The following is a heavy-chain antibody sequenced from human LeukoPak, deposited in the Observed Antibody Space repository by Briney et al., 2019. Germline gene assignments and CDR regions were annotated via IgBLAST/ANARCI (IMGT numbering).Heavy chain of an antibody. CDR3: AKAAAVMGGAFDI. D-gene: IGHD6-13*01. CDR2: ISGSGGST. CDR1: GFTFNSYA. V-gene: IGHV3-23*01. Sequence: QSGGSLRLSCAASGFTFNSYAMSWVRQAPGKGLEWVSAISGSGGSTYYADSVKGRFTISRDNSKNTLYLQMNSLRAEDTAVYYCAKAAAVMGGAFDIWGQGTMVTVSS. J-gene: IGHJ3*02.